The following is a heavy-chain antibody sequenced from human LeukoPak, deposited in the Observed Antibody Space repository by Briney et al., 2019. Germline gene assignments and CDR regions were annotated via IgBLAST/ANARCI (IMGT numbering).Heavy chain of an antibody. CDR1: GFTVSSNY. CDR3: AKGNLKYYDILTGYYLFDY. CDR2: ISGSGGST. J-gene: IGHJ4*02. Sequence: GGSLRLSCAASGFTVSSNYMSWVRQAPGKGLEWVSAISGSGGSTYYADSVKGRFTISRDNSKNTLYLQMNSLRAEDTAVYYCAKGNLKYYDILTGYYLFDYWGQGTLVTVSS. V-gene: IGHV3-23*01. D-gene: IGHD3-9*01.